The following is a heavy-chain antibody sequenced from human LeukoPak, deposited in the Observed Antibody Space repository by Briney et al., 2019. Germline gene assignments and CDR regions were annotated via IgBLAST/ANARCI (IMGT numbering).Heavy chain of an antibody. D-gene: IGHD1-26*01. CDR3: ARSSAGGARGDY. V-gene: IGHV4-39*02. CDR2: IYYSGST. CDR1: GGSISSGSYY. J-gene: IGHJ4*02. Sequence: SETLSLTCTVSGGSISSGSYYGGWVRQPPGKGLEWIGNIYYSGSTSYNPSLKSRVTISVDTSKNHHSLNLRSVTAADTAVYYCARSSAGGARGDYWGQGTLVTVSS.